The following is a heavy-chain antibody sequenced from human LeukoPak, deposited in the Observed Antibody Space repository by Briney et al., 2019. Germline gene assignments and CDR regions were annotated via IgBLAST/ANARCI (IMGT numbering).Heavy chain of an antibody. CDR2: ISWNSGSI. J-gene: IGHJ6*02. Sequence: GRSLRLSCAASGFTFSSYAMHWVRQAPGKGLEWVSGISWNSGSIGYADSVKGRFTISRDNAKNSLYLQMNSLRAEDTALYYCAKDTYYYDSSGPMDVWGQGTTVTVSS. CDR1: GFTFSSYA. D-gene: IGHD3-22*01. CDR3: AKDTYYYDSSGPMDV. V-gene: IGHV3-9*01.